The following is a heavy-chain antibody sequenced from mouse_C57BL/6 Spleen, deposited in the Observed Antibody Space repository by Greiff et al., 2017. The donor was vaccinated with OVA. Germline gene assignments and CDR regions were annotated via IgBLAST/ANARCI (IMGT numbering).Heavy chain of an antibody. CDR1: GFTFSSYA. D-gene: IGHD1-1*01. CDR3: ARGITTVVATRAMDY. Sequence: EVMLVESGGGLVKPGGSLKLSCAASGFTFSSYAMSWVRQTPEKRLEWVANISDGGSSTYYPDNVKGRFTISRDNAKNNLYLQMSHLKSEDTAMYYCARGITTVVATRAMDYWGQGTSVTVSS. V-gene: IGHV5-4*03. J-gene: IGHJ4*01. CDR2: ISDGGSST.